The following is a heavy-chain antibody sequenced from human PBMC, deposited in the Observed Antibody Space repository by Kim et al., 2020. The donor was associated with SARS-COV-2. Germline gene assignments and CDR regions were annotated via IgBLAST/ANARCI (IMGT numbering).Heavy chain of an antibody. J-gene: IGHJ6*02. V-gene: IGHV3-30*18. CDR3: AKTIDDGDNQYFYYGMDV. D-gene: IGHD4-17*01. Sequence: GGSLRLSCSASGFRFINYGMHWVRQAPGKGLEWVAIISFDGNNKLYADSVKGRFIISRDNSNNTLFLQMNSRRGEDTAMYYCAKTIDDGDNQYFYYGMDVWGQAATVTVSS. CDR2: ISFDGNNK. CDR1: GFRFINYG.